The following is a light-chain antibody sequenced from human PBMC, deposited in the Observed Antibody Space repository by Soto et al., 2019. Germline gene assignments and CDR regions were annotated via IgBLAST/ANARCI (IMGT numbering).Light chain of an antibody. CDR3: QQYGSSQWT. Sequence: EIVMTQSPATLSVSQGERATLSCRASQSVSSNLAWYQQKPGQAPRLLIYGASTRATGIPARFSGSGSGTDFTLTISRLEPEDFAVYFCQQYGSSQWTFGQGTKVDIK. V-gene: IGKV3-15*01. J-gene: IGKJ1*01. CDR1: QSVSSN. CDR2: GAS.